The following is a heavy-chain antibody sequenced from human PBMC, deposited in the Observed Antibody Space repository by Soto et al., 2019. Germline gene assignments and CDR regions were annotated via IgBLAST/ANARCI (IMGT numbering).Heavy chain of an antibody. J-gene: IGHJ6*03. CDR2: INPNSGVT. V-gene: IGHV1-2*04. CDR3: GRESGGATATLDYYYFYMDV. CDR1: GDRFTDYY. D-gene: IGHD5-12*01. Sequence: QVQLVQSGAEVKEPGASVTVSCRASGDRFTDYYMHWVRQAPGQGLEWMGWINPNSGVTKYAQKFQGWVTMTRDTSIRAVYMELSGLGFDDTAIYYCGRESGGATATLDYYYFYMDVWGTGTRVTVSS.